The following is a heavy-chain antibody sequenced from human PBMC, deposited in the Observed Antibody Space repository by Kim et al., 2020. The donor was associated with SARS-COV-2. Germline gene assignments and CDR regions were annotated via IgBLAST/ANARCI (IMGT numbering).Heavy chain of an antibody. V-gene: IGHV6-1*01. D-gene: IGHD6-19*01. J-gene: IGHJ4*02. Sequence: YALSAKGPLTINPATSKNQFSLQLNSVTPEDTAVYYCARDRQRAGTGVDYWGQGTLVTVSS. CDR3: ARDRQRAGTGVDY.